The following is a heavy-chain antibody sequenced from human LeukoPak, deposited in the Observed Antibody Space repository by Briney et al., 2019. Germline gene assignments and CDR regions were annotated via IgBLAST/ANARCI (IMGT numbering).Heavy chain of an antibody. Sequence: PGGSLRLSCAASGFTVSSNYMSWVRQAPGKGLEWVSVIYSGGSTYYADSVKGRFTISRDNSKNTLYLQMNSLRAEDTAVYYCAKVPYYDSSGYYDYWGQGTLVTVSS. D-gene: IGHD3-22*01. V-gene: IGHV3-53*05. CDR3: AKVPYYDSSGYYDY. CDR1: GFTVSSNY. CDR2: IYSGGST. J-gene: IGHJ4*02.